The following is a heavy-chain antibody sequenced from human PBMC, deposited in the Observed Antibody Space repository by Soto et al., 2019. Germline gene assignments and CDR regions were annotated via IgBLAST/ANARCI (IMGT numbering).Heavy chain of an antibody. CDR3: AKDQIGGYYDSSGYH. CDR2: ISGSGDST. V-gene: IGHV3-23*01. D-gene: IGHD3-22*01. Sequence: GGSLRLSCAASGFTFSSYAMSWVRQAPGKGLEWVSAISGSGDSTYYADSVKGRFTISRDNTKNTLYVQMNSLRAEDTAVYYCAKDQIGGYYDSSGYHWGQGTLVTVSS. J-gene: IGHJ4*02. CDR1: GFTFSSYA.